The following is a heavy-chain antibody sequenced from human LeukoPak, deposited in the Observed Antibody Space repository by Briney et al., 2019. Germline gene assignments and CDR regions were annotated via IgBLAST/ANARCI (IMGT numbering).Heavy chain of an antibody. V-gene: IGHV3-53*01. J-gene: IGHJ6*02. Sequence: PGGSLRLSCAASGFSVSGNYMSWVRQAPGKGLEWVAIIYNRGNTYYADSVRGRFTISRDNSKNTVSLEMSSLKAEDTAVYYCARDGTRIATSSGYYYFGVDVWGQGTTVTVSS. CDR1: GFSVSGNY. CDR2: IYNRGNT. D-gene: IGHD6-13*01. CDR3: ARDGTRIATSSGYYYFGVDV.